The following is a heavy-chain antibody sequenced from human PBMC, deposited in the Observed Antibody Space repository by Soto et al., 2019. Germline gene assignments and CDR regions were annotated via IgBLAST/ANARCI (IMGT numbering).Heavy chain of an antibody. V-gene: IGHV4-59*01. Sequence: XATLSLTCTVSGGCMRNYFWTWIRQPPGKGLEWIGYIHYSGTTSFFPSYNPSLRSRVTISEDTSKNQFSLKLLSVTTADTAVYFCAAGEASSRNLAPYYLDSWGQGTLVTVSS. CDR3: AAGEASSRNLAPYYLDS. CDR1: GGCMRNYF. D-gene: IGHD6-13*01. CDR2: IHYSGTT. J-gene: IGHJ4*02.